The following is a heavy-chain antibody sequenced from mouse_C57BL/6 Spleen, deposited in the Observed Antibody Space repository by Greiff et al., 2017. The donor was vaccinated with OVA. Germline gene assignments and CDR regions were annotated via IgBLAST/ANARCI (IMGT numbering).Heavy chain of an antibody. CDR1: GFTFSDYG. CDR3: ARGLGRGYAMDY. CDR2: ISSGSSTI. Sequence: EVKVVESGGGLVKPGGSLKLSCAASGFTFSDYGMHWVRQAPEKGLEWVAYISSGSSTIYYADTVKGRVTISRDNAKNTLFLQMTSLRSEDTAMYYCARGLGRGYAMDYWGQGTSVTVSS. D-gene: IGHD4-1*01. J-gene: IGHJ4*01. V-gene: IGHV5-17*01.